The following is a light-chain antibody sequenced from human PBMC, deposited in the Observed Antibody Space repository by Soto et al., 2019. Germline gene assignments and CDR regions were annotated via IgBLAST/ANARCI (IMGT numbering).Light chain of an antibody. V-gene: IGKV3-20*01. Sequence: EIVLTQSPGTLSLSPGERATLSFRASQTVTSSYLAWYQQKPGQAPRLLIYGASSRATGIPDRLRGSGSGTDFTLTISRLEPEDFAVYSCQQYGSSPTFGQGAKVDIK. J-gene: IGKJ1*01. CDR2: GAS. CDR3: QQYGSSPT. CDR1: QTVTSSY.